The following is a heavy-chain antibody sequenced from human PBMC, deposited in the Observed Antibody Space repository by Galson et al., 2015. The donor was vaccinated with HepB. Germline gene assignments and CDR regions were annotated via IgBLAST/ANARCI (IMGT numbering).Heavy chain of an antibody. D-gene: IGHD5-18*01. V-gene: IGHV3-30*04. CDR2: ISYDGSNK. CDR3: ARDPRIQLWLPYFDY. Sequence: SLRLSCAASGFTFSSCAMHWVRQAPGKGLEWVAVISYDGSNKYYADSVKGRFTISRDNSKNTLYLQMNSLRAEDTAVYYCARDPRIQLWLPYFDYWGQGTLVTVSS. J-gene: IGHJ4*02. CDR1: GFTFSSCA.